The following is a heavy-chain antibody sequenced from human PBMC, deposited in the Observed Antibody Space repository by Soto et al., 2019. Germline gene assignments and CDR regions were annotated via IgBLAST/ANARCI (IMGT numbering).Heavy chain of an antibody. Sequence: WGSLRLSCAASGFRFSDYSMNWVRQAPGRGLEWVSAISGSGGSTYYADSVKGRFTISRDNSKNTLYLQMNSLRAEDTAVYHCAKGVPLNKIFGVVIRSTWFDPWGQGTLVTVSS. V-gene: IGHV3-23*01. CDR2: ISGSGGST. J-gene: IGHJ5*02. D-gene: IGHD3-3*01. CDR3: AKGVPLNKIFGVVIRSTWFDP. CDR1: GFRFSDYS.